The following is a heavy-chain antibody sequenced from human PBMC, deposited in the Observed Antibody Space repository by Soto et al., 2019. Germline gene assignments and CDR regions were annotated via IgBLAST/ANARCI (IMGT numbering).Heavy chain of an antibody. D-gene: IGHD5-12*01. J-gene: IGHJ4*02. CDR2: IIPIRGIA. CDR3: ARDSYSGKFDY. V-gene: IGHV1-69*08. CDR1: GGTFSSYT. Sequence: QVQLVQSGAEVKKPGSSVKVSCKASGGTFSSYTISWVRQAPGQGLEWMGRIIPIRGIANYAQKFQGTVTITADKSTSTAYMELSSLRSEDTAVYYCARDSYSGKFDYWGQGTLVTVSS.